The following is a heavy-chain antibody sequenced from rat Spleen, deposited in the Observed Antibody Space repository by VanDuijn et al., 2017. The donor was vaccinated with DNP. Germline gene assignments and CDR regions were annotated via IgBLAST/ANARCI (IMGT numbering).Heavy chain of an antibody. CDR2: ISYDGSSI. D-gene: IGHD1-2*01. CDR3: TRHEDYSSYIYGFAY. CDR1: GFTFSDYY. Sequence: EVQLVESGGGLVQPGRSLKLSCATSGFTFSDYYMAWVRQAPKKGLEWVASISYDGSSIYYGDSVKGRFTISRDNAEGTLNLQMNSLRSEDTATYYCTRHEDYSSYIYGFAYWGQGTLVTVSS. V-gene: IGHV5-22*01. J-gene: IGHJ3*01.